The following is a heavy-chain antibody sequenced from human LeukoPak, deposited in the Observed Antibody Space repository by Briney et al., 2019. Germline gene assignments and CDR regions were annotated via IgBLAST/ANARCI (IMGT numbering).Heavy chain of an antibody. CDR3: ARGATGTTAPGY. J-gene: IGHJ4*02. Sequence: SETLSLTCTVSGGSISSSSYYWGWIRQPPGKGLEWIGSIYYSGSTYYNPSLKSRVTISVDTSKNQFSQKLSSVTAADTAVYYCARGATGTTAPGYWGQGTLVTVSS. CDR2: IYYSGST. D-gene: IGHD1-7*01. CDR1: GGSISSSSYY. V-gene: IGHV4-39*07.